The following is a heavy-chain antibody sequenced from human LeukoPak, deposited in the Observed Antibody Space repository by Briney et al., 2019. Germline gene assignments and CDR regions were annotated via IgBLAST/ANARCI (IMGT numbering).Heavy chain of an antibody. Sequence: SETLSLTCTVSGGSISSYYWSWIRQPPGKGLKWIGYIYYSGSTNYNPSLKSRVTISVDTSKNQFSLKLSSVTAADTAVYYCARNAGYSSPLADYWGQGTLVTVSS. D-gene: IGHD6-13*01. V-gene: IGHV4-59*12. J-gene: IGHJ4*02. CDR3: ARNAGYSSPLADY. CDR2: IYYSGST. CDR1: GGSISSYY.